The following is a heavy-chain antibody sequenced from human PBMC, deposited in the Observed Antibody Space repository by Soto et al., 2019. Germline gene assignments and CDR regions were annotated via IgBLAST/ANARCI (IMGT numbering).Heavy chain of an antibody. Sequence: SETLSLPCTVSGGSISSGDYYWSLIRQPPGKGLEWIGYIYYSGSTYYNPSLKSRVTISVDTSKNQFSLKLSSVTAADTAVYYCAGILGYCSSTSCYHPWGQGTLVTVYS. D-gene: IGHD2-2*01. V-gene: IGHV4-30-4*01. CDR1: GGSISSGDYY. CDR2: IYYSGST. J-gene: IGHJ5*02. CDR3: AGILGYCSSTSCYHP.